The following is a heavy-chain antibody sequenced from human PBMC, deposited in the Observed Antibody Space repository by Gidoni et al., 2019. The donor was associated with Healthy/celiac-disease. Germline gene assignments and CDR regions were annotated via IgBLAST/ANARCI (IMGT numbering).Heavy chain of an antibody. V-gene: IGHV4-39*01. CDR3: ARRVTGTSGWFDP. J-gene: IGHJ5*02. CDR2: IYYSGST. CDR1: GCSISSSSYY. D-gene: IGHD1-7*01. Sequence: QLQLQESGPGLVKPSETLSLTCTVAGCSISSSSYYWGWIRQPPGKGLAWIGSIYYSGSTYYNPSLKSRVTISVDTSKNQFSLKLSSVTAADTAVYYCARRVTGTSGWFDPWGQGTLVTVSS.